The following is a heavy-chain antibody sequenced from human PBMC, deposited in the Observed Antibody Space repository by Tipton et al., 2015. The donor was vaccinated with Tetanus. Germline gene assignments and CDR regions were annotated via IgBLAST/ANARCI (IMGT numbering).Heavy chain of an antibody. Sequence: TLSLTCTVSGGSISNYYWNWVRQSPGGRLEWIGNIFYSGDTTYNRSLQSRATMSVDTSRNQFSLNLTSVTAADTAVYYCARHLTYTYTSRYFDYWGLGTLVTVSS. V-gene: IGHV4-59*08. CDR1: GGSISNYY. J-gene: IGHJ4*02. CDR3: ARHLTYTYTSRYFDY. CDR2: IFYSGDT. D-gene: IGHD5-18*01.